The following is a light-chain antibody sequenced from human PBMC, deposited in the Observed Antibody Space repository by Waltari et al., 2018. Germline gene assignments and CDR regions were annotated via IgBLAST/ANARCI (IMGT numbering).Light chain of an antibody. V-gene: IGKV3-20*01. CDR1: RSVTSIA. CDR3: QHYDGSVVT. Sequence: DTVLTQSPDTVSLSPGDRGTLSCRASRSVTSIALSWFQQRPGQAPRLLIYGASNRATDIPDRFSGSGSGTDFTLTISRLEPEDFAVYYCQHYDGSVVTFGGGTKVEI. J-gene: IGKJ4*01. CDR2: GAS.